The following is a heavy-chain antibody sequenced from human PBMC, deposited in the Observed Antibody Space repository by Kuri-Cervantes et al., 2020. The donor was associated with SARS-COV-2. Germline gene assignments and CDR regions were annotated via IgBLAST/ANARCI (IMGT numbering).Heavy chain of an antibody. CDR3: AVDPRPVTYHWNYGDYYGMDV. V-gene: IGHV3-21*01. D-gene: IGHD1-7*01. CDR2: ISSSSSYI. CDR1: GFTFSSYS. Sequence: GESLKISCAASGFTFSSYSMNWVRQAPGKGLEWVSSISSSSSYIYYADSVKGRFTIARDNAKNTLYLQMNSLRAEDTVVYYCAVDPRPVTYHWNYGDYYGMDVWGQGTTVTVSS. J-gene: IGHJ6*02.